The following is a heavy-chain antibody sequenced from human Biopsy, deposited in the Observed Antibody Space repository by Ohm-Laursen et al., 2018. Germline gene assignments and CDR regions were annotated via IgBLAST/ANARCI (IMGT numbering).Heavy chain of an antibody. V-gene: IGHV3-9*01. D-gene: IGHD3-3*01. CDR1: GFTFADHV. Sequence: SLRLSCAASGFTFADHVMHWVRQAPGKGLEWVSGISWDGGSEGYADSVKGRFAISRDNAKNSLFLQMNSLTTEDTALYYCVRGYSSSWSGYLDHWGQGTLVTVSS. CDR3: VRGYSSSWSGYLDH. J-gene: IGHJ4*02. CDR2: ISWDGGSE.